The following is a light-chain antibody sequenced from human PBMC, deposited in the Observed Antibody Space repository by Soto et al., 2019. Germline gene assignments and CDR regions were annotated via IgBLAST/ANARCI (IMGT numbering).Light chain of an antibody. CDR2: SVS. Sequence: VLTQSPDTLSLSPGDRATLSCRANQRASRQYLSWYQQRPGQPPRLLIYSVSMRADGIPDRFSGSGSGSEFTPTINRLEPEDFAVYYCQDFDSPQWTFGQGTKIE. CDR1: QRASRQY. J-gene: IGKJ1*01. V-gene: IGKV3-20*01. CDR3: QDFDSPQWT.